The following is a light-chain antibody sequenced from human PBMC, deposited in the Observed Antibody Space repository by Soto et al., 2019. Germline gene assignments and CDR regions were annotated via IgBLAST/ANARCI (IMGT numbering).Light chain of an antibody. J-gene: IGKJ4*01. Sequence: VVTQSPATLSVAPGERATLSCRASQSINTNLAWYQQRPGQAPRLLIYDASSRATGIPDRFSGGGSGTDFTLTISRLEPEDFAVYYCQQFSSYPLTFGRGTKVDIK. CDR1: QSINTN. CDR2: DAS. CDR3: QQFSSYPLT. V-gene: IGKV3-20*01.